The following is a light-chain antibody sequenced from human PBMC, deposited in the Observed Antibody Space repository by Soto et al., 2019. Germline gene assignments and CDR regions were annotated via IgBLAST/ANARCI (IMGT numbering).Light chain of an antibody. Sequence: SSELTQPSSVSVSPGQTAKITCSGDALAKQYAYWYQQKPGHAPVLVIYKDTERPSGIPERFSGSSSGTTVTLTISGVQAEDEADYYCQSADISGPYVFGIGTKLTVL. CDR2: KDT. V-gene: IGLV3-25*03. J-gene: IGLJ1*01. CDR1: ALAKQY. CDR3: QSADISGPYV.